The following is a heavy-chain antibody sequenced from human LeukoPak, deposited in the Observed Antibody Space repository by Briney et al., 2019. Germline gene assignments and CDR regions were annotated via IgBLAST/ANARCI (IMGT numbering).Heavy chain of an antibody. J-gene: IGHJ4*02. CDR2: ISGSGGST. D-gene: IGHD3-3*01. V-gene: IGHV3-23*01. CDR1: GFTFSSYA. Sequence: GGSLRLSCAASGFTFSSYAMSWVRQAPGKGLEWVSAISGSGGSTYYADSVKGRFTISRDNSKNTLYLQMNSLRAEDTAVYYCAKSGYRITIFGVVIIPGFDYWGQGTLVTVSS. CDR3: AKSGYRITIFGVVIIPGFDY.